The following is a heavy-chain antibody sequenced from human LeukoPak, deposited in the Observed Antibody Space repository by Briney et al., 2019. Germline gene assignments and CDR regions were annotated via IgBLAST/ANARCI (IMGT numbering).Heavy chain of an antibody. CDR3: AKGMAAAGAGYFDY. J-gene: IGHJ4*02. CDR1: GFTFDDYA. Sequence: GGSLRLSCAASGFTFDDYAMHWVRQAPGKGLEWVSGISWNSGSIGYADSVKGRFTISRDNAKNSLYLQMNSLRAEDTAFYYCAKGMAAAGAGYFDYWGQGTLVTVSS. D-gene: IGHD6-13*01. V-gene: IGHV3-9*01. CDR2: ISWNSGSI.